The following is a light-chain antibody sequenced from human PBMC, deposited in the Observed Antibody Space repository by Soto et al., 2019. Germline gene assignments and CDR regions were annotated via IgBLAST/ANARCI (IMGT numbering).Light chain of an antibody. CDR1: SSDVGGYDY. V-gene: IGLV2-14*01. J-gene: IGLJ1*01. CDR3: SSYSSSSTLV. CDR2: EVS. Sequence: QSALTQPASVSGSPGQSITIARTGTSSDVGGYDYVSWFQQNPRKAPKLIIFEVSNRPSGVSYRFSGSKSGNTASLAISGLEAEDEATYYCSSYSSSSTLVFGNGTKVTVL.